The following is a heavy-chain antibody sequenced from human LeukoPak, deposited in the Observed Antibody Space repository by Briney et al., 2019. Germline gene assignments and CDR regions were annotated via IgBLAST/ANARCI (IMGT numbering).Heavy chain of an antibody. CDR1: SGSISSRSYY. Sequence: SETLSLTCTVSSGSISSRSYYWGWIRQPPGKGLEWIGTIYYSGSTYYNPSLKSRVTISVDTSKNQFSLKLSSVTAADTAVYYCARHDCSSTSCYADYWGQGTLVTVSS. V-gene: IGHV4-39*01. CDR2: IYYSGST. D-gene: IGHD2-2*01. J-gene: IGHJ4*02. CDR3: ARHDCSSTSCYADY.